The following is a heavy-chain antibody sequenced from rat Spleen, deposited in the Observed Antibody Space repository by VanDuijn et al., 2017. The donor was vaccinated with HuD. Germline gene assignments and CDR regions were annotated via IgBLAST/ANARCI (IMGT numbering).Heavy chain of an antibody. D-gene: IGHD1-11*01. CDR3: TSGGGYSDPYWYFDF. CDR2: ISPDGGSI. V-gene: IGHV5-58*01. J-gene: IGHJ1*01. CDR1: GFTFSGYW. Sequence: EVQLVETGGGLVQPGESLKLSCVASGFTFSGYWMYWIRQAPGEGLEWISSISPDGGSIYYPDCVKGRFTIPRDNAQNTLYLQMKSLRSEDTTTYYCTSGGGYSDPYWYFDFWGPGTMVTVSS.